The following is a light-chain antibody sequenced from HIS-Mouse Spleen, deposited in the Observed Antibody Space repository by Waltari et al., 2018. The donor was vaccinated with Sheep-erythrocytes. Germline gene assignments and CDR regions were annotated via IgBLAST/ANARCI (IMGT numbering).Light chain of an antibody. V-gene: IGLV3-21*02. J-gene: IGLJ2*01. CDR2: DDS. Sequence: SYVLTQPPSVSVAPGQTARITCGGNNIGSKSVHWYQQKPGQAPVLVVYDDSDRPSGKPERFSGSNSGNTATLTISRVEAGDEADYYCQVWDSSSDPVVFGGGTKLTVL. CDR1: NIGSKS. CDR3: QVWDSSSDPVV.